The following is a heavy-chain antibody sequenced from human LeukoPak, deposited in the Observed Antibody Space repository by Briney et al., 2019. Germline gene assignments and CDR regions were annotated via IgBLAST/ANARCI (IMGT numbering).Heavy chain of an antibody. CDR1: GGSINNYY. CDR2: IYYSGNT. CDR3: ARDTHYYAMDV. V-gene: IGHV4-59*01. J-gene: IGHJ6*04. Sequence: SETLSLTCTVSGGSINNYYWSWIRQPPGKGLEWIGYIYYSGNTNYNPSLKSRVTISVDTSKNQFSLKLSSVTAADTAVYYCARDTHYYAMDVWGKGTTVTVSS.